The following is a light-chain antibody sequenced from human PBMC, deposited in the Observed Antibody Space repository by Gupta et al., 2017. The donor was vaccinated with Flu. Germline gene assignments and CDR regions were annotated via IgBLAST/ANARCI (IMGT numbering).Light chain of an antibody. CDR3: QAWGTSSYV. CDR2: QDN. V-gene: IGLV3-1*01. Sequence: SFELTQPPSVSVSPGQTASLTCSEDKLGDTYVSWYQQRPGQSHLVVIYQDNKRPSGTPGRFSGSNSGNTATLTISGTQAMDEADYYCQAWGTSSYVFGTGTKVTVL. J-gene: IGLJ1*01. CDR1: KLGDTY.